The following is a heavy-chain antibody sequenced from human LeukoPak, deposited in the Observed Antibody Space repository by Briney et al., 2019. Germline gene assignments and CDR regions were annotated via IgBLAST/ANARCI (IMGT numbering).Heavy chain of an antibody. CDR3: AKTYSSGWYNDY. CDR2: ISGSGGST. CDR1: GFTFSSYA. Sequence: GGSLRLSCAASGFTFSSYAMSWVRQAPGKGLEWVSAISGSGGSTYYADSVKGWFTISRDNSKNTLYLQMNSLRAEDTAVYYCAKTYSSGWYNDYWGQGTLVTVSS. D-gene: IGHD6-19*01. V-gene: IGHV3-23*01. J-gene: IGHJ4*02.